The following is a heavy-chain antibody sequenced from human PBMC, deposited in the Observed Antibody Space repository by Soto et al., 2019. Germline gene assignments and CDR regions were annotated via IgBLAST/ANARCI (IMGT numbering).Heavy chain of an antibody. CDR2: IYYSETT. CDR3: ARQRRGGYWFDP. J-gene: IGHJ5*02. V-gene: IGHV4-30-4*01. Sequence: SETLSLTCAVSGVSVTNGDYYWSWMRQSPGKGLEWIGNIYYSETTNYNPSLNSRLTISIDTSRNQFYLQLTSVTAADTALYYCARQRRGGYWFDPWGQGTMVTV. CDR1: GVSVTNGDYY.